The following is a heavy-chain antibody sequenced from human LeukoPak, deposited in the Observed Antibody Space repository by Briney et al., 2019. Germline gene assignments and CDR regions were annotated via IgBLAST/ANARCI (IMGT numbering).Heavy chain of an antibody. CDR3: ARVLGGYYTQYNWFDP. CDR2: XNPSGGST. J-gene: IGHJ5*02. CDR1: GXXFXXXX. D-gene: IGHD3-3*01. Sequence: KVXCKASGXXFXXXXXHWVXQXPGQXLEXXXXXNPSGGSTSYAQKFQGRVTMTRDTSTSTVYMELSSLRSEDTAVYYCARVLGGYYTQYNWFDPWGQGTLVTVSS. V-gene: IGHV1-46*01.